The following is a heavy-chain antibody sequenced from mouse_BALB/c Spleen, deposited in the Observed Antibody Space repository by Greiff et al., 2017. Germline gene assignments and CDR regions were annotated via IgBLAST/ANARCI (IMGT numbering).Heavy chain of an antibody. J-gene: IGHJ2*01. CDR2: ISYSGST. D-gene: IGHD1-2*01. V-gene: IGHV3-2*02. Sequence: EVQGVESGPGLVKPSQSLSLTCTVTGYSITSDYAWNWIRQFPGNKLEWMGYISYSGSTSYNPSLKSRISITRDTSKNQFFLQLNSVTTEDTATYYCARFPFYGYVFDYWGQGTTLTVSS. CDR3: ARFPFYGYVFDY. CDR1: GYSITSDYA.